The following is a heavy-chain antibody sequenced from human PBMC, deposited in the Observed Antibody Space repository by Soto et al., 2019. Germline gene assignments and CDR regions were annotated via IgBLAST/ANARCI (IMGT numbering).Heavy chain of an antibody. Sequence: QVQLQESGPGLVKPSETLSLTCTVSGASVSSPNYYWTWIRQTPGKGLQWIGYIYSSGRTNYNPSLKSQGTRSVDTSKNQFSLNLSSVTAADTAVYYCARASRSGADFWSGFLDYWGQGAPVTVSS. CDR3: ARASRSGADFWSGFLDY. CDR1: GASVSSPNYY. J-gene: IGHJ4*02. CDR2: IYSSGRT. D-gene: IGHD3-3*01. V-gene: IGHV4-61*01.